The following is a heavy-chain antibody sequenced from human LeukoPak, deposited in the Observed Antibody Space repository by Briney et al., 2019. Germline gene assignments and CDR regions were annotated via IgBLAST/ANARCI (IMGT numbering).Heavy chain of an antibody. J-gene: IGHJ4*02. CDR1: GGSISSGGYS. CDR3: ARAVVSSGWLDY. Sequence: PSETLSLTCTVSGGSISSGGYSWSWIRQPPGEGLEWIGYIYHSGSTYYNPSLKSRVTISVDRSKNQFSLKLSSVTAADTAVYYCARAVVSSGWLDYWGQGTLVTVSS. V-gene: IGHV4-30-2*01. D-gene: IGHD6-19*01. CDR2: IYHSGST.